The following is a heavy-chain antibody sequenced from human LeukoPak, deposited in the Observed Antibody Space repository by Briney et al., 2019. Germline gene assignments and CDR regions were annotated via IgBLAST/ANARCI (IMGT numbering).Heavy chain of an antibody. CDR3: ALGPRDAFDI. D-gene: IGHD3-16*01. CDR2: IYTSGST. Sequence: SETLSLTCTVSGGSISSGSYYWSWIRQPAGKGLEWIGRIYTSGSTNYNPSLKSRVTISVDTSKNQFSLKLSSVTAADTAVYYCALGPRDAFDIWGQGTMVTVSS. V-gene: IGHV4-61*02. CDR1: GGSISSGSYY. J-gene: IGHJ3*02.